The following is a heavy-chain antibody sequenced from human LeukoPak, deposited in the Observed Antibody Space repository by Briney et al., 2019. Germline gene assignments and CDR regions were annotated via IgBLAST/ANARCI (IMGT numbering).Heavy chain of an antibody. J-gene: IGHJ4*02. CDR3: ARVSSPDSRDLVPRY. Sequence: GSLRLSCAASGFTFSSYEMNWVRQAPGKGLEWVSYISSSGSTIYYAHSVKGRFTISRDNAKNSLYLQMNSLRAEDTAVYYCARVSSPDSRDLVPRYWGQGTLVTVSS. D-gene: IGHD3-10*01. CDR1: GFTFSSYE. V-gene: IGHV3-48*03. CDR2: ISSSGSTI.